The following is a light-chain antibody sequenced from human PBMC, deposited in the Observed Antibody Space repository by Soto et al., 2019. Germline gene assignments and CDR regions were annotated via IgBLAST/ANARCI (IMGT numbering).Light chain of an antibody. J-gene: IGKJ5*01. CDR2: GAT. CDR1: QSVSIL. Sequence: EIVMAQSPATLSVSTGERATLSCRASQSVSILLAWYQQKPGQAPRLLIHGATRRATGIPDRFSGSGTGTDFTLTISRVEPEYVAIYYCQQYSKSPITFGQGTRLEIK. V-gene: IGKV3D-15*02. CDR3: QQYSKSPIT.